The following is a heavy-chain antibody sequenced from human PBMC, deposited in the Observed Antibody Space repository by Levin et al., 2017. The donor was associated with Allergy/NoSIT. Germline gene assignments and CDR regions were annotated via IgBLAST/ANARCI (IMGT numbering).Heavy chain of an antibody. CDR2: INSDGSST. J-gene: IGHJ3*02. CDR1: GFTFSSYW. D-gene: IGHD5-12*01. V-gene: IGHV3-74*01. CDR3: AFPGGGLAYDI. Sequence: GGSLRLSCAASGFTFSSYWIHWVRQVPGKGLVWVSRINSDGSSTSYADSVKGRFTISRDDAKRTVYLQMNSLRVEDTAVYYCAFPGGGLAYDIWGQGTSVTVSS.